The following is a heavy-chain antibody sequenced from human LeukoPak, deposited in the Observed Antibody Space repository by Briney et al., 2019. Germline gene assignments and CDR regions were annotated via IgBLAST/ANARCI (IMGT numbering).Heavy chain of an antibody. D-gene: IGHD2-2*01. CDR3: ARGPYYCSSTSCHPIDY. J-gene: IGHJ4*02. CDR1: GHTFTGYY. CDR2: INPNSGGT. Sequence: ASVKVSCKASGHTFTGYYMHWVRQAPGQGLEWMGWINPNSGGTNYAQKFQGRVTMTRDTSISTAYMELSRLRSDDTAVYYCARGPYYCSSTSCHPIDYWGQGTLVTVSS. V-gene: IGHV1-2*02.